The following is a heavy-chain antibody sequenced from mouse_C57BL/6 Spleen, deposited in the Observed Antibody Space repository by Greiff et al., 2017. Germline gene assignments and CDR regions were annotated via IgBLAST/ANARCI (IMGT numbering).Heavy chain of an antibody. CDR3: ARGRGLRQGRRYAMDY. J-gene: IGHJ4*01. V-gene: IGHV1-9*01. CDR1: GYTFTGYW. CDR2: ILPGSGST. D-gene: IGHD2-4*01. Sequence: QVQLQQSGAELMKPGASVKLSCKATGYTFTGYWIEWVKQRPGHGLEWIGEILPGSGSTNYNEKFKGKATFTADTSSNTAYMQLSSLTTEDSAIYYCARGRGLRQGRRYAMDYWGQGTSVTVSS.